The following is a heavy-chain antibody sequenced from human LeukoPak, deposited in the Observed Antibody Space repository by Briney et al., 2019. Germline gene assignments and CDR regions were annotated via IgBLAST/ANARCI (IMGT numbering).Heavy chain of an antibody. Sequence: GGSLRLSCAASGFTFSDYYMSWIRQAPGKGLEWVSYISSSGSAIYYADSVKGRFTISRDNAKNSLYLQMNSLRAEDTAVYYCAKDPVGHVRDAFDIWGQGTMVTVSS. J-gene: IGHJ3*02. V-gene: IGHV3-11*04. CDR2: ISSSGSAI. CDR3: AKDPVGHVRDAFDI. D-gene: IGHD3-10*02. CDR1: GFTFSDYY.